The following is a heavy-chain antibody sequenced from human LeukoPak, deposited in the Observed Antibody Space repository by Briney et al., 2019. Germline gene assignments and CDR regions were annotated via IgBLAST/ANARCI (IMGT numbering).Heavy chain of an antibody. CDR2: ISSSSSYI. CDR1: GFTFSTYG. V-gene: IGHV3-21*01. CDR3: AREDTTDLSQLDY. J-gene: IGHJ4*02. D-gene: IGHD1-1*01. Sequence: GGSLRLSCAASGFTFSTYGMNWVRQAPGKGLEWVSSISSSSSYIYYADSVKGRFTISRDNAKNSLYLQMNSLRAEDTAVYYCAREDTTDLSQLDYWGQGTLVTVSS.